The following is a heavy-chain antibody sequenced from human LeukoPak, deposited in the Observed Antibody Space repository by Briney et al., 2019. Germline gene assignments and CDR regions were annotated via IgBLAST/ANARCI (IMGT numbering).Heavy chain of an antibody. V-gene: IGHV1-2*06. Sequence: GASVKVSXKASGYTFTGYYMHWVRQAPGQGLEWMGRINPNSGGTNYAQKFQGRVTMTRDTSISTAYMELSRLRSDDTAVYYFARGPYSSSWGVDYWGQGTLVTVSS. CDR1: GYTFTGYY. CDR2: INPNSGGT. D-gene: IGHD6-13*01. J-gene: IGHJ4*02. CDR3: ARGPYSSSWGVDY.